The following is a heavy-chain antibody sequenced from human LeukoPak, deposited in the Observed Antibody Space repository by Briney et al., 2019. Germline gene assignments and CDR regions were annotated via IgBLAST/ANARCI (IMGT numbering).Heavy chain of an antibody. J-gene: IGHJ4*02. D-gene: IGHD5-18*01. CDR3: ARDRYSYGYEWGLDY. CDR1: GGSFSGYY. CDR2: INHSGST. V-gene: IGHV4-34*01. Sequence: SETLSLTCAVYGGSFSGYYWSWIRQPPGKGLEWIGEINHSGSTNYNPSLKSRVTISVDTSKNQFSLKLSSVTAADTAVYYCARDRYSYGYEWGLDYWGQGTLVTVSS.